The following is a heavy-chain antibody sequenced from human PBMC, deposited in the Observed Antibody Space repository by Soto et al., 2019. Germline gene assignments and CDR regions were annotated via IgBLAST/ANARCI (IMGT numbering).Heavy chain of an antibody. CDR3: ARGRPYGMDV. V-gene: IGHV3-74*01. CDR2: IDSDGSST. CDR1: GFTFGSYW. J-gene: IGHJ6*02. Sequence: EVQLVESGGGLVQPGGSLRVSCAASGFTFGSYWMNCVRQAPGKGLVWVSRIDSDGSSTTYADSVKGRFTTSRDNAKNTLYLQMSSLRVDATAVYYCARGRPYGMDVWGQGTAVTVSS.